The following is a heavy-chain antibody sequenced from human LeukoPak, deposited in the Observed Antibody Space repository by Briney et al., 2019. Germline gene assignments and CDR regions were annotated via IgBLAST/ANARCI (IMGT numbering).Heavy chain of an antibody. Sequence: GGSLRLSCATSGFNLSSLNMHGVRQAPGKGLEWVSYISSRGSSIYYADSVKGRFTISRDNAKNSLYLQMDSLRDDDTAVYYCARTYNSGWYFDYWGQGTLVTVSS. D-gene: IGHD6-19*01. CDR1: GFNLSSLN. V-gene: IGHV3-48*02. J-gene: IGHJ4*02. CDR3: ARTYNSGWYFDY. CDR2: ISSRGSSI.